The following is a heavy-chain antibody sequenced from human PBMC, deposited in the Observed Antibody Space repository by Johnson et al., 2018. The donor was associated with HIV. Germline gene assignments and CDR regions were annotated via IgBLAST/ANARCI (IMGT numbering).Heavy chain of an antibody. V-gene: IGHV3-30*18. CDR1: GFTFRSYG. CDR2: VSYDGTNE. J-gene: IGHJ3*02. Sequence: QVQLVESGGGVVQPGRSLRLSCVASGFTFRSYGMHWVRQAPGKGLEWVAFVSYDGTNEFYADSVKGRFTVSRDSYKNTLFLQMNSLRAEDTAVYFCAKVHIAARWSDAFDIWGQGTMVTVSS. D-gene: IGHD6-6*01. CDR3: AKVHIAARWSDAFDI.